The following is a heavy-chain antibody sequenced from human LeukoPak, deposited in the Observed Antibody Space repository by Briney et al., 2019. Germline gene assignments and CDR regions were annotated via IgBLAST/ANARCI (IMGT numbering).Heavy chain of an antibody. CDR2: IYYSGST. J-gene: IGHJ5*02. V-gene: IGHV4-59*08. D-gene: IGHD3-16*01. Sequence: ETLSLTCTVSGGSISSYYWSWIRQPPGKGLEWIGYIYYSGSTNYNPSLKSRVTISVDTSKNQFSLKLSSVTAADTAVYYCARQRKGDWFDPWGQGTLVTVSS. CDR1: GGSISSYY. CDR3: ARQRKGDWFDP.